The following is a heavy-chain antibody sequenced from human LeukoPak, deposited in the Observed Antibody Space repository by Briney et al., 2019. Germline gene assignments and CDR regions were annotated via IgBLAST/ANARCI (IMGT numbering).Heavy chain of an antibody. CDR3: ARTTEGGYTYDYFYYYYTDV. CDR2: IYYSGST. D-gene: IGHD5-18*01. J-gene: IGHJ6*03. V-gene: IGHV4-59*01. Sequence: SETLSLTCTVSGGSISSCYWSWIRQPPGKGLEWIGYIYYSGSTNYNPSLKSRVTISVDTSKNQFSLKLSSVTAADTAVYYCARTTEGGYTYDYFYYYYTDVWGKGTTVTISS. CDR1: GGSISSCY.